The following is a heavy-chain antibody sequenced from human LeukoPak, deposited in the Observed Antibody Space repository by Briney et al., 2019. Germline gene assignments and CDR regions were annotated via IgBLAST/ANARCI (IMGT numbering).Heavy chain of an antibody. CDR2: ISSSSSYI. CDR1: GFTFSTYT. Sequence: GGSLRLSCAVSGFTFSTYTMNWVRQAPGKGLEWVSSISSSSSYIYYADPVKGRFTISRDNAKNSLHLQMNSLRADDTAVYYCARGIGGAAPNYFDYWGQGTLVTVSS. J-gene: IGHJ4*02. V-gene: IGHV3-21*01. D-gene: IGHD2-15*01. CDR3: ARGIGGAAPNYFDY.